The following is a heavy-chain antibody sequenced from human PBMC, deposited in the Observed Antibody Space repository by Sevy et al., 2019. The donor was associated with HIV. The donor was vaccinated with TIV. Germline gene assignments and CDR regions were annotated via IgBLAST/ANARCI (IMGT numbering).Heavy chain of an antibody. CDR2: ISYDGSYR. J-gene: IGHJ6*02. Sequence: GGSLRLSCAASGFTFGTYDMHWVRQAPGKELEWVAIISYDGSYRYYADSVRGRFSMSRDNSKNTMYLQVSGLLIEDTAVYYCAKNRPPGGSLFSRHGMDVWGRGTTVTVSS. CDR3: AKNRPPGGSLFSRHGMDV. CDR1: GFTFGTYD. V-gene: IGHV3-30*18. D-gene: IGHD3-16*01.